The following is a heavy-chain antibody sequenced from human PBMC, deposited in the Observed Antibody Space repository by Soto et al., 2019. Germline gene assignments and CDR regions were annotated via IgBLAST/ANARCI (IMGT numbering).Heavy chain of an antibody. Sequence: QVQLVQSGAEVKKPGSSVKVSCKASGGTFSSYAISWVRQAPGQGLEWMGGIIPIFGTANYAQKFQGRVTITADKSTNTAYMELSSLRSEDTAVYYCARERYSYARQYYFDYWGQGTLVTVSS. V-gene: IGHV1-69*06. J-gene: IGHJ4*02. D-gene: IGHD5-18*01. CDR1: GGTFSSYA. CDR3: ARERYSYARQYYFDY. CDR2: IIPIFGTA.